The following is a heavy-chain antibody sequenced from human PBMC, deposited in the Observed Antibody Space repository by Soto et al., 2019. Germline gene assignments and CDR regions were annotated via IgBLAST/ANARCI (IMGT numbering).Heavy chain of an antibody. CDR3: ARLGAFYQSLDP. CDR1: GGSFSPNY. V-gene: IGHV4-59*08. Sequence: QLQLQESGPGLVKPSETLSITCTVSGGSFSPNYWSWIRQPPGKGLEWVGYIYYAGSTSYNPSLKSRVTISPDTSKSQFSLSLSSVTAADTAVYYCARLGAFYQSLDPWGPGTLVTVSS. J-gene: IGHJ5*02. D-gene: IGHD3-3*02. CDR2: IYYAGST.